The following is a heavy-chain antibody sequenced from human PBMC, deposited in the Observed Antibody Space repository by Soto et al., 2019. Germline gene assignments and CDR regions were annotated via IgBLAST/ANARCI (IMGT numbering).Heavy chain of an antibody. CDR3: ARAVAVTADFDY. CDR1: GYTFTGYA. J-gene: IGHJ4*02. Sequence: ASVKVSCKASGYTFTGYAMHWVRQAPGQRLEWMGWINAGNGNTKYSQKFQGRVTITRDTSASTAYMELSSLRSEDTAVYYCARAVAVTADFDYWGQGTLVPVSS. CDR2: INAGNGNT. V-gene: IGHV1-3*01. D-gene: IGHD2-21*02.